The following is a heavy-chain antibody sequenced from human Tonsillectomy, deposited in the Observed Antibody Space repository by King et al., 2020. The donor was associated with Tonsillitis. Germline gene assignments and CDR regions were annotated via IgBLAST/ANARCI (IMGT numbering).Heavy chain of an antibody. CDR1: GFTFSDYG. V-gene: IGHV3-33*01. D-gene: IGHD2-21*02. CDR2: ISYDGSNK. Sequence: VQLVESGGGVVQPGRSLRLSCAASGFTFSDYGMHWVRQAPGKGLEWVALISYDGSNKYYADSVKGRFTISRDNSKNTLYLQMNSLRAEDTAVYYCARDSFLEGAVVVTAILEGDAFDIWGQGTMVTVSS. CDR3: ARDSFLEGAVVVTAILEGDAFDI. J-gene: IGHJ3*02.